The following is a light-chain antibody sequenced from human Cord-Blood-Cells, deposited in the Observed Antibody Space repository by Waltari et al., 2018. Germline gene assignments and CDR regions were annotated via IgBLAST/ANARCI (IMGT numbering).Light chain of an antibody. CDR2: DVS. J-gene: IGLJ3*02. Sequence: QSALTQPRSVSGSPGQSVTIPCAGTSSHVGGYNYVSWYHQHPGKAPKLMIYDVSKRPSGVPDRFSGSKSGNAASLTISGLQAEDEADYYCCSYAGSYTWVFGGGTKLTVL. V-gene: IGLV2-11*01. CDR3: CSYAGSYTWV. CDR1: SSHVGGYNY.